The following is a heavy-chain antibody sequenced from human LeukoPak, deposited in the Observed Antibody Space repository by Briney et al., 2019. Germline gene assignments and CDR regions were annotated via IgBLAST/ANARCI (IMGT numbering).Heavy chain of an antibody. CDR1: GGSISSSSYY. CDR3: ARMQGVYDSSGYYAFDY. D-gene: IGHD3-22*01. CDR2: IYYSGST. J-gene: IGHJ4*02. V-gene: IGHV4-39*01. Sequence: SSETLSLTCSVSGGSISSSSYYWGWIRQPPGKKLEWIVNIYYSGSTYYNPSLKSRVTISVDTSKNQFSLKLSSVTAADTAVYYCARMQGVYDSSGYYAFDYWGQGTLVTVSS.